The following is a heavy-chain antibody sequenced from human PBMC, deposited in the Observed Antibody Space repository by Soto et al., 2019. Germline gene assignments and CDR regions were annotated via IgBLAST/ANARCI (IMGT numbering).Heavy chain of an antibody. CDR2: INTGNGTT. CDR3: ASNAFDY. Sequence: QVQFLQSGAEVKKPGASVKVSCKTSGYIFTNYPIHWVRQAPGRGLEWVAWINTGNGTTRYSPRLQGRVSLRTDTSACTVYMELTSLRFEDTALYYCASNAFDYWGQGTLVAVSP. J-gene: IGHJ4*02. CDR1: GYIFTNYP. V-gene: IGHV1-3*04.